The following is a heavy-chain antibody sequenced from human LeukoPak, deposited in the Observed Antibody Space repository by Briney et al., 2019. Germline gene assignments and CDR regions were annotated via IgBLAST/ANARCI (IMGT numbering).Heavy chain of an antibody. CDR2: ISSSGGST. CDR3: ARAAYTYGAPNIDF. Sequence: GGSLRLSCAASGSTFRSYDMSWVRQAPGKGLEWVSTISSSGGSTSYADSVKGRFTLSRDNSKNTVYLQMNSLRAEDTALYYCARAAYTYGAPNIDFWGQGTLVTVSS. V-gene: IGHV3-23*01. CDR1: GSTFRSYD. D-gene: IGHD5-18*01. J-gene: IGHJ4*02.